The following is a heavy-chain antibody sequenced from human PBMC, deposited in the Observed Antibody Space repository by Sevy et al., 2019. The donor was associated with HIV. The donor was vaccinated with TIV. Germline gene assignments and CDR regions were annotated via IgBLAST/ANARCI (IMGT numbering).Heavy chain of an antibody. V-gene: IGHV3-15*01. CDR1: EFIFNDAW. Sequence: GGSLRLSCVASEFIFNDAWMHWVRQAPGKGLEWVGRMKSNIDGAAIDYAAPVNGRFTISRDDSKNTVFLQMNSLKSEDTAVYFCATKDRDCSVIGCPTSWGQGTQVSASS. CDR2: MKSNIDGAAI. J-gene: IGHJ5*02. CDR3: ATKDRDCSVIGCPTS. D-gene: IGHD2-15*01.